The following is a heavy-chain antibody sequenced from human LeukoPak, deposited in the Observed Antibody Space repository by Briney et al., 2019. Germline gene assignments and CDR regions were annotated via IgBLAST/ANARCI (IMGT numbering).Heavy chain of an antibody. CDR1: GFTFSSNA. CDR3: ARVSELLPFDY. J-gene: IGHJ4*02. D-gene: IGHD1-26*01. CDR2: ISYDGSNK. Sequence: PGGSLRLSCAASGFTFSSNAMHWVRQAPGKGLEWVAVISYDGSNKYYADSVKGRFTISRDNSKNTLYLQMNSLRAEDTAVYYCARVSELLPFDYWGQGTLVTVSS. V-gene: IGHV3-30-3*01.